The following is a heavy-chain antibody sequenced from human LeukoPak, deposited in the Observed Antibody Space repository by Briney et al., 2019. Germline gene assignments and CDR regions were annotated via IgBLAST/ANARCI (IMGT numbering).Heavy chain of an antibody. CDR2: ISSSSSYI. Sequence: GGSLRISCAASGFTFSSYSMNWVRQAPGKGLEWVSSISSSSSYIYYADSVKGRFTISRDNAKNSLYLQMNSLRAEDTAVYYCARDTSPGYIAAAGSSGYWGQGTLVTVSS. J-gene: IGHJ4*02. D-gene: IGHD6-13*01. CDR3: ARDTSPGYIAAAGSSGY. V-gene: IGHV3-21*01. CDR1: GFTFSSYS.